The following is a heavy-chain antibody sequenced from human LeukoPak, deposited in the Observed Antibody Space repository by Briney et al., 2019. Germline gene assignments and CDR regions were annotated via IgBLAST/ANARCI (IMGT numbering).Heavy chain of an antibody. CDR1: GFSFRTYW. CDR2: IDSDGSIT. Sequence: TGGSLRLSRAASGFSFRTYWMHWVRQAPGKGLVWVSHIDSDGSITDYADSVKGRFTISRDNAKNTLYLQMNSLKADDAAVYYCARAATGFDYWGQGTLVTVSS. D-gene: IGHD6-25*01. V-gene: IGHV3-74*01. J-gene: IGHJ4*02. CDR3: ARAATGFDY.